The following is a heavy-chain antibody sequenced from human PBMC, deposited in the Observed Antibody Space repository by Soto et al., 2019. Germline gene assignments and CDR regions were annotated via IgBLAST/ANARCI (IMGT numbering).Heavy chain of an antibody. CDR2: IYYSGST. J-gene: IGHJ4*02. D-gene: IGHD5-18*01. CDR3: ARDHGYSYALDY. CDR1: GGSISSGGYY. Sequence: PSETLSLTCTVSGGSISSGGYYWSWIRQHPGKGLEWIGYIYYSGSTYYNPSLKSRVTISVDTSKNQFSLKLSSVTAADTAVYYCARDHGYSYALDYWGQGTLVTVSS. V-gene: IGHV4-31*03.